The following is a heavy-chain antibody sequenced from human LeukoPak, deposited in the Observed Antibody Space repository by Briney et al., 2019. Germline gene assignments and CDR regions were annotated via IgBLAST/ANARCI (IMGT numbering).Heavy chain of an antibody. CDR1: GYTFTGYY. D-gene: IGHD6-13*01. CDR2: INPNSGGT. Sequence: ASVKVSCKASGYTFTGYYMHWVRQAPGQGLEWMGWINPNSGGTNYAQKFQGRVAMTRDTSISTAYMELSRLRSDDTAVYYRAATKRYSSSWYGTLDYWGQGTLVTVSS. CDR3: AATKRYSSSWYGTLDY. V-gene: IGHV1-2*02. J-gene: IGHJ4*02.